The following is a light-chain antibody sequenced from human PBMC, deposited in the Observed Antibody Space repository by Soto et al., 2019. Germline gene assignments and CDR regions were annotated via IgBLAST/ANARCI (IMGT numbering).Light chain of an antibody. CDR3: SSYAGANPVV. Sequence: QSALTQPPSASGSPGQSVTISCTGMSSDVGGYNYVSWYQQHPGKAPKLIIYEVSKRPSGVTDRFSGSKSGNTASLTVSGLHSEYEADYYCSSYAGANPVVFGGGTKLTVL. V-gene: IGLV2-8*01. CDR2: EVS. CDR1: SSDVGGYNY. J-gene: IGLJ2*01.